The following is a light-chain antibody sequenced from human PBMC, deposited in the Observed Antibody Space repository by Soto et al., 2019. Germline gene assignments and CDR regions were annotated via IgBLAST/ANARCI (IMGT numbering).Light chain of an antibody. V-gene: IGKV1-9*01. Sequence: QLTQSTSSLSASVGDRVTIACRVSQGISSYLVWYQQKPGRAPKLLIYAASTLQSGVPSRFSGSGSGTDFTLTISSLQPEDFATYYCQQLNSYPLTFGGGTKVDIK. J-gene: IGKJ4*01. CDR2: AAS. CDR3: QQLNSYPLT. CDR1: QGISSY.